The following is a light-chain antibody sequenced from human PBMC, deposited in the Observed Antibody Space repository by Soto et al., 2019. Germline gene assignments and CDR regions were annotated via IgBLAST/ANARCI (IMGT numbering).Light chain of an antibody. Sequence: EIVMTQSPATLSVSPGERATLSCRASQSVSSNLAWYQQKPGQAPRLLIYGASTRATGIPARFSGSGSGTEFTLTISSLQSEDFATYYCLQDYTYPRTFGGGTKVEIK. V-gene: IGKV3-15*01. CDR3: LQDYTYPRT. CDR1: QSVSSN. J-gene: IGKJ4*01. CDR2: GAS.